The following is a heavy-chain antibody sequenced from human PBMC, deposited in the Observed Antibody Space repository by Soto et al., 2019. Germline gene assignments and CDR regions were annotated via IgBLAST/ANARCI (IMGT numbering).Heavy chain of an antibody. Sequence: GGSLRLSCAASGFAFSSYEMNWVRQAPGEGLEWVSYISSSGSTIYYADSVKGRFTISRDNAKNSLYLQMNSLRAEDTAVYYCARDRTPDAFDIWGQGTMVTVSS. CDR1: GFAFSSYE. CDR3: ARDRTPDAFDI. CDR2: ISSSGSTI. V-gene: IGHV3-48*03. J-gene: IGHJ3*02.